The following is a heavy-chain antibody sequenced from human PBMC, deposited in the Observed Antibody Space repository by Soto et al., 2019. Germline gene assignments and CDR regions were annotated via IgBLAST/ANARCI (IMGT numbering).Heavy chain of an antibody. Sequence: QVQLQESGPGLVKPSETLSLTCTVSGGSISGYYWSWVRQAPEKGLEWVAYIHYSGSTNYNPSFKSRVTVSLDTSKSQFSLRLRSVTAADTAVYYCARKAPSTDRGGNWFDPWGQGTLVTVSS. J-gene: IGHJ5*02. D-gene: IGHD3-10*01. V-gene: IGHV4-59*01. CDR2: IHYSGST. CDR3: ARKAPSTDRGGNWFDP. CDR1: GGSISGYY.